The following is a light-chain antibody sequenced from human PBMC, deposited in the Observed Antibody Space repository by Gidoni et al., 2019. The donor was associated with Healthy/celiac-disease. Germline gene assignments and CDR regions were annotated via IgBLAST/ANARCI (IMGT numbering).Light chain of an antibody. CDR1: QSVSSY. Sequence: EIVLTQSPATLSLSPGERATLSCRASQSVSSYLAWYQQKPGQAPRLLIYDASNRATGIPARFSGSGSGTDFTLTISSLEPEDFAVYYCQQRSNWPVGVTFXPXTKVDIK. CDR2: DAS. V-gene: IGKV3-11*01. CDR3: QQRSNWPVGVT. J-gene: IGKJ3*01.